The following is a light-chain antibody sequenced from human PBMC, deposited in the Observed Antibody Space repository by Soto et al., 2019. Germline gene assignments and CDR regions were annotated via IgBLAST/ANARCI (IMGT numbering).Light chain of an antibody. CDR1: QNILYSPNNKNY. CDR3: LQYYNSYT. CDR2: WAS. V-gene: IGKV4-1*01. Sequence: DIVMTQSPDSLAVSLGERDTINCKSSQNILYSPNNKNYLAWYQQKPGQPPKLLTYWASTRQSGVPDRFSGSGSETDFTLTISSVQSEDVAVYYCLQYYNSYTFGQGTKLEI. J-gene: IGKJ2*01.